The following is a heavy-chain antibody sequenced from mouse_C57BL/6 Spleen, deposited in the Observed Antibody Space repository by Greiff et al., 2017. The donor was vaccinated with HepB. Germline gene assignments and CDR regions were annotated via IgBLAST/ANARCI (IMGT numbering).Heavy chain of an antibody. D-gene: IGHD2-4*01. CDR2: IHPNSGST. CDR1: GYTFTSYW. V-gene: IGHV1-64*01. Sequence: QVQLKQPGAELVKPGASVKLSCKASGYTFTSYWMHWVKQRPGQGLEWIGMIHPNSGSTNYNEKFKSKATLTVDKSSSTAYMQLSSLTSEDSAVYYCARDRGYDYEWDAMDYWGQGTSVTVSS. J-gene: IGHJ4*01. CDR3: ARDRGYDYEWDAMDY.